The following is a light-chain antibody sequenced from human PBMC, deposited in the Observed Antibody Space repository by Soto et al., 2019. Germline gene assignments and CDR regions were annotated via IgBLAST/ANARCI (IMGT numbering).Light chain of an antibody. CDR2: KAS. J-gene: IGKJ1*01. CDR1: QTISSW. V-gene: IGKV1-5*03. CDR3: KHYNGYSEA. Sequence: DIQMTQSPSTLSGSVGDRVTITCRASQTISSWLAWYQQKPGKAPKLLIYKASTLKSGVPSRFSGSGSGTEFTLTISSLQPDDLATYYCKHYNGYSEAFGKGTKGEL.